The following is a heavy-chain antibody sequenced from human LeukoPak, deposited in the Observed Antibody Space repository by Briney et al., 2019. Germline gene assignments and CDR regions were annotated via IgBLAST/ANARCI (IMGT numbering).Heavy chain of an antibody. V-gene: IGHV3-7*01. CDR2: IKQDGSEK. Sequence: GGSLRLSCAASGFTFSSYWMSWVRQAPGKGLEWVANIKQDGSEKYYVDSVKGRFTISRGNAKNSLYLQMNSLRAEDTAVYYCARVAKNRNFDYWGQGTLVTVSS. D-gene: IGHD1-14*01. J-gene: IGHJ4*02. CDR3: ARVAKNRNFDY. CDR1: GFTFSSYW.